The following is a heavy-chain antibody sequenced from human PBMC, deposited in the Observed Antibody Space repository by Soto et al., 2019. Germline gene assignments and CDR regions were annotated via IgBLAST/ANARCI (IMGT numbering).Heavy chain of an antibody. V-gene: IGHV3-23*01. J-gene: IGHJ4*02. Sequence: WGSLRLSCAASGFTFSSYAMSWVRQAPGKGLEWVSAISGSGGSTYYADSVKGRFTISRDNSKNTLYLQMNSLRAEDTAVYYCAKVGGQYSSGWYMDYWGQGTLVTVSS. CDR3: AKVGGQYSSGWYMDY. D-gene: IGHD6-19*01. CDR2: ISGSGGST. CDR1: GFTFSSYA.